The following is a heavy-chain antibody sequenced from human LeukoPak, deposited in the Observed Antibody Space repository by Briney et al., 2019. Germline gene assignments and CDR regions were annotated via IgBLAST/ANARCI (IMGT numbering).Heavy chain of an antibody. Sequence: SVKVSCKASGGTFSNYAINWVRQAPGQGLEWMGGIIPIFVTAHYSQKFQGRVTITADEPTSTAYMELSSLRSEDTAMYYCARGTSGWYSEYWGREPWSPSPQ. J-gene: IGHJ4*02. V-gene: IGHV1-69*13. CDR2: IIPIFVTA. CDR1: GGTFSNYA. D-gene: IGHD6-19*01. CDR3: ARGTSGWYSEY.